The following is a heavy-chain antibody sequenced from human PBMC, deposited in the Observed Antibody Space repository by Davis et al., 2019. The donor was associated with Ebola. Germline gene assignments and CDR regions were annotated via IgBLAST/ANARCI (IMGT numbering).Heavy chain of an antibody. Sequence: GESLKISCAASGFTFSSYGMHWVRQAPGKGLERVAGIIGSGGRTYYADSVTGRFTISRDNSKNTLYLQMNSLRAEDTAVYYCARAVLWSGYEWFDPWGQGTLVTVSS. V-gene: IGHV3-23*01. CDR1: GFTFSSYG. CDR3: ARAVLWSGYEWFDP. CDR2: IIGSGGRT. D-gene: IGHD3-3*01. J-gene: IGHJ5*02.